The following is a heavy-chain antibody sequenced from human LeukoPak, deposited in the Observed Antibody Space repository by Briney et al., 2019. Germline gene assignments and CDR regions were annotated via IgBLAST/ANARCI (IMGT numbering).Heavy chain of an antibody. Sequence: QPGESLRLSCAASGFTFSRYWMHWARQAPGGGLVWVSRIDEHGTTIDYADSVRDRFTISRDNAKNTLYLHMNSLRAEDTAMYYCARDVGGAGSHWGQGSLVTVSS. CDR1: GFTFSRYW. J-gene: IGHJ4*02. V-gene: IGHV3-74*01. CDR3: ARDVGGAGSH. D-gene: IGHD3-10*01. CDR2: IDEHGTTI.